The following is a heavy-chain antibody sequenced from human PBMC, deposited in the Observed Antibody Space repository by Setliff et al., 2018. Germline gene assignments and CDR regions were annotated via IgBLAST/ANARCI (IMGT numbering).Heavy chain of an antibody. Sequence: PGGSLRLSCAASAFTFNKYAVTWLRQAPGKGLEWVSSITVSGHSTYADSVKGRFTIFRDNSKNTLYLQMSSLRADDTAMYYCARDQFRNSGGLYSWGQGSLVTVSS. J-gene: IGHJ5*02. CDR1: AFTFNKYA. CDR3: ARDQFRNSGGLYS. V-gene: IGHV3-23*01. D-gene: IGHD1-7*01. CDR2: ITVSGHST.